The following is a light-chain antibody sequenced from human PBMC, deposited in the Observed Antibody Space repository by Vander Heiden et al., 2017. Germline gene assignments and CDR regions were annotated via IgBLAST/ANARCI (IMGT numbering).Light chain of an antibody. V-gene: IGLV3-9*01. J-gene: IGLJ2*01. CDR3: QVWDSSNVV. CDR2: RDS. Sequence: SYALPRPPSVSVALGQTGRITCWGNNIGRKNVHWDQQKPGQAPVLGIYRDSNRTSGIPERFSGSNSGNTATLTISRAQAGDEADYYCQVWDSSNVVFGGGTKLTVL. CDR1: NIGRKN.